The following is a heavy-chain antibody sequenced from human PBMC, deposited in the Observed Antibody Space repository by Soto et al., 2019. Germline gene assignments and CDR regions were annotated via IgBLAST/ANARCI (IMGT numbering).Heavy chain of an antibody. CDR1: GYTFTGYY. CDR3: AREWELPLYYYGMDV. CDR2: INPNSGGT. Sequence: GASVKVSCKASGYTFTGYYMHWLRQAPGQGLEWMGWINPNSGGTNYAQKFQGRVTMTRDTSISTAYMELSRLRSDDTAVYYCAREWELPLYYYGMDVWGQGTTVTVSS. J-gene: IGHJ6*02. V-gene: IGHV1-2*02. D-gene: IGHD1-26*01.